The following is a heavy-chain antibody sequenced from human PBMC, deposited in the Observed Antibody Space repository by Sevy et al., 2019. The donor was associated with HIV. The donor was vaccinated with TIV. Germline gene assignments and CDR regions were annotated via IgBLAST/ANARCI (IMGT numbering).Heavy chain of an antibody. V-gene: IGHV3-21*06. CDR1: GFSFSHYS. Sequence: GGSLRLSCTVTGFTFSGFSFSHYSMNWVRQAPGRGLEWVSSISYNSNFILYADPVKGRFTISRDDAKNSLFLLMDRLRADDTAMYYCALTNSASSYDRGAFPLWGRGTMVTVSS. D-gene: IGHD3-22*01. CDR3: ALTNSASSYDRGAFPL. J-gene: IGHJ3*01. CDR2: ISYNSNFI.